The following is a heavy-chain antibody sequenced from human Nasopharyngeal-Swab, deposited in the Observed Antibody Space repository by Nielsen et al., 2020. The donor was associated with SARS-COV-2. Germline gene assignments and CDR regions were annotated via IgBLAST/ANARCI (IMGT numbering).Heavy chain of an antibody. D-gene: IGHD1-26*01. V-gene: IGHV3-23*01. CDR3: AKVAVGATGEFDY. CDR1: GFTFSSYA. CDR2: ISGSGGST. Sequence: GESLKISCAASGFTFSSYAMSWVRQAPGKGLEWVSAISGSGGSTYYADSVKGRFTISRDNSKNTLYLQMNSLRAEDTAVYYCAKVAVGATGEFDYWDQGTLVTVSS. J-gene: IGHJ4*02.